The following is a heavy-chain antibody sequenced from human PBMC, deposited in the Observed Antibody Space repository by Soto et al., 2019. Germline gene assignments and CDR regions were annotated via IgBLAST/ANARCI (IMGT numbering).Heavy chain of an antibody. Sequence: SETLSLTCSVSGGSINYNTFYWGWIRQPPGKGLEWIGSIYYSGSTYYNPSLKSRVTISVDTSKNQFSLKLSSVTAADTAVYYCARHRIYDFWSGSSCYDYYFDYCGQGTLVTVSS. CDR3: ARHRIYDFWSGSSCYDYYFDY. CDR2: IYYSGST. J-gene: IGHJ4*02. D-gene: IGHD3-3*01. CDR1: GGSINYNTFY. V-gene: IGHV4-39*01.